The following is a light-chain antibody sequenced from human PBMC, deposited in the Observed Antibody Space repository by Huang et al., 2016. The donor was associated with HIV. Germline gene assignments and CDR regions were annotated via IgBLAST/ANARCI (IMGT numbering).Light chain of an antibody. Sequence: DIVMTQSPLSLPVTPGEPASISCRSSQSLLHSNGYNYLDWYLQKPGQSPQLLIYLASNRADGVPDRFSGSGSGTDFTLKISRVEAEDVGVYYCMQSLQTPPWTFGQGTKVEIK. CDR1: QSLLHSNGYNY. J-gene: IGKJ1*01. CDR3: MQSLQTPPWT. CDR2: LAS. V-gene: IGKV2-28*01.